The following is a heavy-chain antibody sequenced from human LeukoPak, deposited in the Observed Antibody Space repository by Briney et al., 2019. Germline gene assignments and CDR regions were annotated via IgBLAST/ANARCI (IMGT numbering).Heavy chain of an antibody. V-gene: IGHV3-7*01. J-gene: IGHJ3*01. D-gene: IGHD1-20*01. Sequence: GGSLRLSCVASGFTFSTSWMSWVRQAPGKRLEWVANIKPDGSEKYYVDSVKGRFTVSRDNAKNSLYLQLNSLRAEDTAVYYCASGNWNDRAFDVWGQETLVTVSS. CDR2: IKPDGSEK. CDR3: ASGNWNDRAFDV. CDR1: GFTFSTSW.